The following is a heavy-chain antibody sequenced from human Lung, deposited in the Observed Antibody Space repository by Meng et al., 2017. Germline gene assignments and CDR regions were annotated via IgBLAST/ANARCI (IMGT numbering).Heavy chain of an antibody. V-gene: IGHV4-34*01. CDR3: ARGPTTMAHDFDY. CDR1: GGSFSDYY. J-gene: IGHJ4*02. CDR2: INHSGST. D-gene: IGHD4-11*01. Sequence: QVALHQWGAGLLKPSETLSLTGVVSGGSFSDYYWSWIRQPPGKGLEWIGEINHSGSTNYNPSLESRATISVDTSQNNLSLKLSSVTAADSAVYYCARGPTTMAHDFDYWGQGTLVTVSS.